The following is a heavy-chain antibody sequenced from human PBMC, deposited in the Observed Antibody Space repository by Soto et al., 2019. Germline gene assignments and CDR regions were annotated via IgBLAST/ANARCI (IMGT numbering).Heavy chain of an antibody. V-gene: IGHV3-7*01. Sequence: GGSLRLSCAASGFMFSNYWMSWVRQAPGKGLEWVANIKQDGSEKYYVDSVKGRFTISRDNVKNSLYLQMNSLTAEDTAVYYCATTQSFDYWGQGTLVTVSS. CDR3: ATTQSFDY. CDR2: IKQDGSEK. J-gene: IGHJ4*02. CDR1: GFMFSNYW.